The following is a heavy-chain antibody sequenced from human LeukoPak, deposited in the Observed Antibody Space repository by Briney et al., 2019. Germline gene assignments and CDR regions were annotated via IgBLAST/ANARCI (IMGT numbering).Heavy chain of an antibody. Sequence: GGSLRLSCAASGFTFDDYAMHWVRQAPAKGLELVSGISWNSGSIGYADSVKGRFTISRDNAKNSLYLQMNSLRAEDTALYYCAKAYYYDSSGYLDYWGQGTLVTVSS. J-gene: IGHJ4*02. CDR1: GFTFDDYA. V-gene: IGHV3-9*01. CDR3: AKAYYYDSSGYLDY. D-gene: IGHD3-22*01. CDR2: ISWNSGSI.